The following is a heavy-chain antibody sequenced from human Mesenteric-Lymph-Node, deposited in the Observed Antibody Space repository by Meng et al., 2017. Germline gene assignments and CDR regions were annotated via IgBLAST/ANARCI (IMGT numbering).Heavy chain of an antibody. CDR1: CFTLRAHL. J-gene: IGHJ5*02. V-gene: IGHV3-11*04. D-gene: IGHD2/OR15-2a*01. Sequence: HLDASGVGFVNAGWSRSLSRAGLCFTLRAHLSTWIRPPPRQGLECMSSISPTGGSLSYADSVKGRFSISRDNARISLSLQMNSLRVEDTAVYYCARDHGFLNWFDPWGQGTLVTVSS. CDR3: ARDHGFLNWFDP. CDR2: ISPTGGSL.